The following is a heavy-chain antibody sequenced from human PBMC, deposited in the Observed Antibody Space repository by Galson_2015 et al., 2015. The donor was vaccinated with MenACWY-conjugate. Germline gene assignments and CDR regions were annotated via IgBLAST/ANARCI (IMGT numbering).Heavy chain of an antibody. Sequence: SMRLSCAASGFTFSSYAMHWVRQAPGKGLEWVAFISYDGSNKYYADSVKGRFTISRDNSKNTLYLQMNSLRGEDTAVYYCARDHSGYFANSYYGVDVWGQGTTVTVSS. D-gene: IGHD5-12*01. CDR1: GFTFSSYA. CDR2: ISYDGSNK. V-gene: IGHV3-30*04. CDR3: ARDHSGYFANSYYGVDV. J-gene: IGHJ6*02.